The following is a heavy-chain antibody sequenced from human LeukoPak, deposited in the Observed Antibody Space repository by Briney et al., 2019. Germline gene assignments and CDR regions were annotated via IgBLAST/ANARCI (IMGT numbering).Heavy chain of an antibody. D-gene: IGHD2-15*01. V-gene: IGHV1-46*01. CDR1: GYTFTSYY. CDR2: INPSGGST. CDR3: ARDTPRNPLRPNFDY. Sequence: ASVKVSCKASGYTFTSYYMHWVRQAPGQGLEWMGIINPSGGSTSYAQKFQGRVTMTRDTSTSTVYMELSSLRSEDTAVYYCARDTPRNPLRPNFDYWGQGTLVTVSS. J-gene: IGHJ4*02.